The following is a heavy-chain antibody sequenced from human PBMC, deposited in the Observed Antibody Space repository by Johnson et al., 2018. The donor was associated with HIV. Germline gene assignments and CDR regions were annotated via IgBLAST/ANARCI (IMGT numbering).Heavy chain of an antibody. D-gene: IGHD2-21*01. CDR3: SRILDAFDI. V-gene: IGHV3-49*04. CDR2: IRSKAYGGTT. J-gene: IGHJ3*02. CDR1: GFTFSSYG. Sequence: VQLVESGGGVVQPGRSLRLSCAASGFTFSSYGMHWVRQAPGKGLEWVGFIRSKAYGGTTEYAASVKDRFTFSRDDSKSIAYLQMNSLKIEDTAVYYCSRILDAFDIWGQGTLVTVSS.